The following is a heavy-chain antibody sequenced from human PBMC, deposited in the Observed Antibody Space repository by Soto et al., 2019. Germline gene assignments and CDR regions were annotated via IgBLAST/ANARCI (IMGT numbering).Heavy chain of an antibody. V-gene: IGHV3-48*01. CDR2: ISSGGGAI. CDR3: ARGEDGPTWFDP. CDR1: GFTFSYYS. J-gene: IGHJ5*02. Sequence: GGSLRLSCAASGFTFSYYSMNWVRQAPGKGLEWLSYISSGGGAIYYADSVKGRFTISRDNAKNSLYLQMNSLRAEDTAVYYCARGEDGPTWFDPWGQGTLVTVSS.